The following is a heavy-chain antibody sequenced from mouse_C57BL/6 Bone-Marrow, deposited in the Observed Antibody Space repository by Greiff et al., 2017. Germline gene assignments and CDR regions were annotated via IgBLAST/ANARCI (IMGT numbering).Heavy chain of an antibody. CDR2: INPYNGGT. D-gene: IGHD3-1*01. CDR1: GYTFTDYY. V-gene: IGHV1-19*01. CDR3: GRTGEHGLLFAD. J-gene: IGHJ3*01. Sequence: EVMLVEPGPVLVKPGASVKMSCKASGYTFTDYYMTWVKQSPGKSLEWIGVINPYNGGTSYNQKFKGKATLTVDTSSSTAYMELNSLTSADSAVYYCGRTGEHGLLFADWGQGTLVTVSA.